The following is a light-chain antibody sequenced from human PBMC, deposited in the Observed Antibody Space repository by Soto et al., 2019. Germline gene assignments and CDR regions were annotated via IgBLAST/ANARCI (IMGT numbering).Light chain of an antibody. V-gene: IGKV3-11*01. J-gene: IGKJ5*01. Sequence: EILMTQSPVTLSVSPEERATLSCGARQSISSSYLAWYQQKPGQAPSLLIYDASYRATGIPARLSGGGSGTDFTLTISSLEPEDFAVYYCQQRSNWPLFGQGTRLEIK. CDR2: DAS. CDR1: QSISSSY. CDR3: QQRSNWPL.